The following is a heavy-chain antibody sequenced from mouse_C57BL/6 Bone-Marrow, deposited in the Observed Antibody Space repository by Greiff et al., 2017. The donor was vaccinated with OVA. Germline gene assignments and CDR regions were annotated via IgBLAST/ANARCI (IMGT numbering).Heavy chain of an antibody. CDR1: GYTFTSYW. D-gene: IGHD3-3*01. CDR2: IDPSDSYT. V-gene: IGHV1-50*01. Sequence: QVQLQQPGAELVKPGASVKLSCKASGYTFTSYWMQWVKQRPGQGLEWIGEIDPSDSYTNYNQKFKGKATLTVDTSSSTAYMQLSSLTSEDSAGYYCAIGGPLDYWGQGTTLTVSS. J-gene: IGHJ2*01. CDR3: AIGGPLDY.